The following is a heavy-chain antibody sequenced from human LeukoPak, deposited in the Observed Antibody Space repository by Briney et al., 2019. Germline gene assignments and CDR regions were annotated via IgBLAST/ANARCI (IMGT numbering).Heavy chain of an antibody. CDR2: IRFDGSYK. CDR1: GFTFSSYG. V-gene: IGHV3-30*02. CDR3: AKDVSSS. J-gene: IGHJ5*02. D-gene: IGHD5/OR15-5a*01. Sequence: SGGSLRLSCAASGFTFSSYGMHWVRQAPGKGLEWVAFIRFDGSYKSYADSVKGRFTISRDNSKNTLYLQMNSLRAEDTAVYYCAKDVSSSWGQGALVTVSS.